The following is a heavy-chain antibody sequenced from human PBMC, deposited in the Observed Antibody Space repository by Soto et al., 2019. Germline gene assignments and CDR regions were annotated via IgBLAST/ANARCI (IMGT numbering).Heavy chain of an antibody. V-gene: IGHV1-3*01. CDR1: GYTFTSYA. D-gene: IGHD2-2*02. Sequence: ASVKVSCKASGYTFTSYAMHWVRQAPGQRLEWMGWINAGNGNTKYSQKFQGRVTITRDTSASTAYMELSSLRSEDTAVYYCARAGGDYQLIYEAAGWLRTFDYWGQGTLVTVSS. CDR3: ARAGGDYQLIYEAAGWLRTFDY. CDR2: INAGNGNT. J-gene: IGHJ4*02.